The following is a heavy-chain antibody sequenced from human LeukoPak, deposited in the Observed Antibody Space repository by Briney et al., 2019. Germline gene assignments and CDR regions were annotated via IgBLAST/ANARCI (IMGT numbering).Heavy chain of an antibody. CDR1: GFTFRNYA. V-gene: IGHV3-23*01. J-gene: IGHJ4*02. CDR2: ISGSGGST. Sequence: GGSLRLSCAASGFTFRNYAMSWVRQAPGKGLEWVSAISGSGGSTYYADSVKGRFTISRDNSKNTLYLQMNSLRAEDTAVCYCAKDLAAAGWFYFDSWGQGTLVTVSS. D-gene: IGHD6-13*01. CDR3: AKDLAAAGWFYFDS.